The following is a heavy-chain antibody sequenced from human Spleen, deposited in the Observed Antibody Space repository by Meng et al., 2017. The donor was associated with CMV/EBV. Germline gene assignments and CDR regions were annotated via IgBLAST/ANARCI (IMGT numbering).Heavy chain of an antibody. CDR1: GFTFDDYA. CDR2: ISWNSGSI. Sequence: SLKISCAASGFTFDDYAMHWVRQAPGKGLEWVSGISWNSGSIGYADAVKGRFSISRDNAKNSLYLQMNSLRAEDMALYYCAKDNRPTYSGGWFDYWGQGTLVTVSS. V-gene: IGHV3-9*03. CDR3: AKDNRPTYSGGWFDY. J-gene: IGHJ4*02. D-gene: IGHD6-19*01.